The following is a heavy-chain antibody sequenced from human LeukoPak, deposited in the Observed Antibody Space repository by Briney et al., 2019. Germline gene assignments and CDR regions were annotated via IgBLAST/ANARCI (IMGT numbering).Heavy chain of an antibody. V-gene: IGHV4-38-2*02. J-gene: IGHJ5*02. CDR1: GYSISSGYY. CDR2: IYHSGNT. CDR3: ARDPALTFNWFDP. D-gene: IGHD2-21*02. Sequence: SETLSLTCAVSGYSISSGYYWAWIRQTPERGLEWIGSIYHSGNTYYSPSLKSRATISVDTSKNQFSLELSSVTAADTAVYYCARDPALTFNWFDPWGQGILVTVSS.